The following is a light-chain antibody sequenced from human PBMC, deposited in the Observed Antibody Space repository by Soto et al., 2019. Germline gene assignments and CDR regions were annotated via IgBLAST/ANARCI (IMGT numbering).Light chain of an antibody. CDR2: EGS. V-gene: IGLV2-23*01. CDR3: CSYAGSSTPYV. J-gene: IGLJ1*01. CDR1: SSDVGSYNL. Sequence: QSALTQPASVSGSPGQSITISCTGTSSDVGSYNLVSWYQQYPGKAPKVIIYEGSKRPSGVSNRFSGSTSGNTASLSISGLQAEDEGDYYCCSYAGSSTPYVFVTGTKLTVL.